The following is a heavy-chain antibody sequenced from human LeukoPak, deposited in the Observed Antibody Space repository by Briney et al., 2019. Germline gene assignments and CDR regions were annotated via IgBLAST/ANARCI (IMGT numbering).Heavy chain of an antibody. CDR3: LRGLGVPSFWSSRRPAFAY. CDR2: ISSSSSTI. V-gene: IGHV3-48*02. J-gene: IGHJ4*02. D-gene: IGHD3-3*01. Sequence: GGSLRLSCAASGFTFSSYSMNWVRQAPGKGLEWVSYISSSSSTIYYADSVKGRFTISRDNAKNSLYLQMNSLRDEDTAVYYCLRGLGVPSFWSSRRPAFAYWAKGPLVPVSS. CDR1: GFTFSSYS.